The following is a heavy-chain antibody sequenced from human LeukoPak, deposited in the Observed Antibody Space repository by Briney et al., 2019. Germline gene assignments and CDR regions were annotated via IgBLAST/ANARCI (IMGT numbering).Heavy chain of an antibody. CDR1: GYTFTSYY. D-gene: IGHD3-22*01. V-gene: IGHV1-46*01. Sequence: ASVKVSCKASGYTFTSYYIHWVRQAPGQGLEWMGIINPSGGSTSYAQKFQGRVTMTRDTSTSTVYMELSSLRSEDTAVYYCARELSGYYDSSGYYPIGYWGQGTLVTVSS. CDR3: ARELSGYYDSSGYYPIGY. CDR2: INPSGGST. J-gene: IGHJ4*02.